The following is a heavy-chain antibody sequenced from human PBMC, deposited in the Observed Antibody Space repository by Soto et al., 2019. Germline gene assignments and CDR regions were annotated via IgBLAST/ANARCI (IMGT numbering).Heavy chain of an antibody. CDR2: IYYSGST. CDR1: GGSISSYY. CDR3: ARSIAARPYFDY. V-gene: IGHV4-59*01. Sequence: PSETLSRTCTVSGGSISSYYWSWIRQPPGKGLEWIGYIYYSGSTNYNPSLKSRVTISVDTSKNQFSLKLSSVTAADTAVYYCARSIAARPYFDYWGQGTLVTVSS. J-gene: IGHJ4*02. D-gene: IGHD6-6*01.